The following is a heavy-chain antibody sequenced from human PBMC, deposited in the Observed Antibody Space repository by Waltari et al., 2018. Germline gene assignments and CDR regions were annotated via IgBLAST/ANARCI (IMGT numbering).Heavy chain of an antibody. CDR2: IGWNSGAI. V-gene: IGHV3-9*01. D-gene: IGHD3-10*01. CDR1: GCRLEDYC. Sequence: EVQLVTSGGGLVQPGRSHRLACVGAGCRLEDYCMYWVRQRPGRGLEWLSGIGWNSGAIGYADSVRGRFSTYRDNARKSLYLQMGCLRPEDTALYYCVKGGWGFGAFYEQHWGQGIQVTVSS. CDR3: VKGGWGFGAFYEQH. J-gene: IGHJ4*02.